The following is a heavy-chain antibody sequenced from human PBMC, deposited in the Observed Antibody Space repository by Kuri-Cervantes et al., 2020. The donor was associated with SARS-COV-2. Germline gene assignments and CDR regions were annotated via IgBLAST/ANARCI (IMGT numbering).Heavy chain of an antibody. CDR1: GFIFSSYW. CDR2: IKQDGSEK. J-gene: IGHJ4*02. V-gene: IGHV3-7*01. Sequence: GGSLRLSCAASGFIFSSYWMSWVRQAPGKGLEWVANIKQDGSEKYYVDSVKGRFTISRDDAENSLYLQMNSLRAEDTAVYYCARWGVYYFDYWGQGTLVTVSS. D-gene: IGHD3-16*01. CDR3: ARWGVYYFDY.